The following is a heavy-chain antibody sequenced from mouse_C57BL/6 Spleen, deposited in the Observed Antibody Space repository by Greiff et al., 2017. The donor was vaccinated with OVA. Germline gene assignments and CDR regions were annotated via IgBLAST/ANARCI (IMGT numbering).Heavy chain of an antibody. V-gene: IGHV5-4*01. CDR2: ISDGGSYT. D-gene: IGHD3-1*01. Sequence: EVQVVESGGGLVKPGGSLKLSCAASGFTFSSYAMSWVRQTPEKRLEWVATISDGGSYTYYPDNVKGRFTISRDNAKNNLYLQMSHLKSEDTAMYYCARTGGLFDYCDYWGQGTTLTVSS. CDR3: ARTGGLFDYCDY. J-gene: IGHJ2*01. CDR1: GFTFSSYA.